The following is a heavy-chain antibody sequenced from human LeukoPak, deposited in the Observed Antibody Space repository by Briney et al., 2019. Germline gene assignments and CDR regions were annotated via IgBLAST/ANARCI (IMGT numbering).Heavy chain of an antibody. V-gene: IGHV3-23*01. CDR1: ETTFNTYA. J-gene: IGHJ4*02. CDR2: ISGSGGST. D-gene: IGHD4-17*01. CDR3: ANKNDYGDPGY. Sequence: PGGSLRLSWAASETTFNTYAMSWVRQAQGKGLAWVSAISGSGGSTYYADSVKGRFTISRDNSKNTLYLQMNSLRAEDTAVYYCANKNDYGDPGYWGQGTPVTVSS.